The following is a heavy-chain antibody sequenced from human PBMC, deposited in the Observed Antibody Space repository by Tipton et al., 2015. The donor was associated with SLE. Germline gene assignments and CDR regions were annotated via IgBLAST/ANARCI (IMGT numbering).Heavy chain of an antibody. J-gene: IGHJ4*02. CDR2: INHSGST. V-gene: IGHV4-34*01. Sequence: TLSLTCAVSRGSFTDYYWSWIRQPPGKGLEWIGEINHSGSTNYNPSLKSRVTISVDTSKNQFSLKLSSVTAADTAVYYCARDLEEEYDYVWGSDYWGQGTLVTVSS. CDR3: ARDLEEEYDYVWGSDY. CDR1: RGSFTDYY. D-gene: IGHD3-16*01.